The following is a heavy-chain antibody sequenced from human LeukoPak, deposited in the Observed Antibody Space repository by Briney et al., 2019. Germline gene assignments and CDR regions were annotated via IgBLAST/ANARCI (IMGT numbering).Heavy chain of an antibody. D-gene: IGHD6-19*01. CDR3: ARVAVAAPFFDY. V-gene: IGHV4-34*01. CDR1: GGSFGGYY. CDR2: INHSGST. Sequence: SETLSLTCAVYGGSFGGYYWSWIRQPPGKGLEWIGEINHSGSTNYNPSLKSRVTISVDTSKNQFSLKLSSVTAADTAVYYCARVAVAAPFFDYWGQGTLVTVSS. J-gene: IGHJ4*02.